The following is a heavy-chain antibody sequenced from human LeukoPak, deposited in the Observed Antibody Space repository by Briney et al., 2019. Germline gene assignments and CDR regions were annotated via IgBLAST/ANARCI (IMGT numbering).Heavy chain of an antibody. J-gene: IGHJ4*02. D-gene: IGHD3-16*01. Sequence: ASVKVSCKASGGTFSSYAISWVRQAPGQGLEWMGGIIPIFGTANYAQKFQGRVTITADESTSTAYMELSSLRSEDTAVYYCARDVFEGSPLYYLDYWGQGTLVTVSS. CDR2: IIPIFGTA. CDR3: ARDVFEGSPLYYLDY. V-gene: IGHV1-69*13. CDR1: GGTFSSYA.